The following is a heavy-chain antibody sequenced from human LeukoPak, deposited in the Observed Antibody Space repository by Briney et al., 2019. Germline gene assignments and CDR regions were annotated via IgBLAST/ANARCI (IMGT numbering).Heavy chain of an antibody. J-gene: IGHJ3*02. CDR3: AKSPNSITMIVVVISLDAFGI. Sequence: GGSLRLSCAASGFTFSSYAMSWVRQAPGKGLEWVSAISGSGGSTYYADSVKGRFTISRDNSKNTLYLQMNSLRAEDTAVYYCAKSPNSITMIVVVISLDAFGIWGQGTMVTVSS. CDR2: ISGSGGST. D-gene: IGHD3-22*01. CDR1: GFTFSSYA. V-gene: IGHV3-23*01.